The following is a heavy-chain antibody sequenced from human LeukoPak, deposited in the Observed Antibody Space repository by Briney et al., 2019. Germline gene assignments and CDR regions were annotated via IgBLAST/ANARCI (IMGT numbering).Heavy chain of an antibody. V-gene: IGHV1-18*01. J-gene: IGHJ4*02. CDR1: GYTFSSYA. CDR2: ISAYNGNT. D-gene: IGHD3-9*01. Sequence: ASVKVSCKASGYTFSSYAMNWVRQAPGQGLEWMGWISAYNGNTNYAQKLQGRVTMTTDTSTSTAYMELRSLRSDDTAVYYCARDPLLRYFDGSPRYFDYWGQGTLVTVSS. CDR3: ARDPLLRYFDGSPRYFDY.